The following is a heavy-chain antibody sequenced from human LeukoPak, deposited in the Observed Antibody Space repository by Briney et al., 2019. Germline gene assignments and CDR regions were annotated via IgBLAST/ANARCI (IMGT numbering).Heavy chain of an antibody. V-gene: IGHV1-69*13. CDR2: IIPIFATA. CDR3: VRDSLSITKTAAGDTFDI. CDR1: GYTFTSYG. J-gene: IGHJ3*02. Sequence: ASVKVSCKASGYTFTSYGISWVRQAPGQGLEWMGGIIPIFATANHAEKFQGRVTITADQSTSTAYMELSSLRSEDTAVYYCVRDSLSITKTAAGDTFDIWGQGTMVTVSS. D-gene: IGHD1-20*01.